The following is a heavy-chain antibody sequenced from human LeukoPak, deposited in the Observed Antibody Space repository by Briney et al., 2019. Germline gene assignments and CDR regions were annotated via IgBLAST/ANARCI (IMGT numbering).Heavy chain of an antibody. Sequence: GGSLRLSCAASGFTFSDYYMSWIRLAPGKGLEWVSSISGSSSQVWYADSVKGRFTSSRDNAKNSLYLQMSSLRVEDTAVYYCARDQYYSDTSGYPYDVWGQGTMVTVSS. J-gene: IGHJ3*01. D-gene: IGHD3-22*01. CDR2: ISGSSSQV. CDR1: GFTFSDYY. CDR3: ARDQYYSDTSGYPYDV. V-gene: IGHV3-11*06.